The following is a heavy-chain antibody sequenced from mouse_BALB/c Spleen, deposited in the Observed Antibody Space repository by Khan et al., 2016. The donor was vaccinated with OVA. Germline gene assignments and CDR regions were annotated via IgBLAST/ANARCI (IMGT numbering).Heavy chain of an antibody. CDR1: GYSITSDYA. J-gene: IGHJ2*02. CDR3: ARVYGGDFDY. Sequence: EVELVESGPGLVKPSQSLSLTCTVTGYSITSDYAWNWIRQFPGNKLEWMGFISYSGNTQYNPSLKSRFSITRDTSKNQFFLQLNSVTTEDTATYYCARVYGGDFDYWGQGTSLTVSS. D-gene: IGHD1-1*02. V-gene: IGHV3-2*02. CDR2: ISYSGNT.